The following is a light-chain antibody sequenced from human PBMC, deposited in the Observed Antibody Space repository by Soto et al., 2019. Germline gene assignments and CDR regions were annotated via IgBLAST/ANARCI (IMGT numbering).Light chain of an antibody. CDR3: QQYTLSRFT. CDR1: QSVNSRY. J-gene: IGKJ3*01. CDR2: GAS. V-gene: IGKV3-20*01. Sequence: EIVLTQSPGTLSLSPGERATLSCRASQSVNSRYLAWYQQKPGQAPRLLIYGASSRATGIPDRFCGSVSGTDFSLTISRLEPEDFAVYYCQQYTLSRFTFGPGTKVDIK.